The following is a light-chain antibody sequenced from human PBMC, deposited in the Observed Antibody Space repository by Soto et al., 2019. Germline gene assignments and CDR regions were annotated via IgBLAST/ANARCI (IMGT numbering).Light chain of an antibody. CDR3: VLYMGSGSYVV. V-gene: IGLV8-61*01. Sequence: QTVVTQEPSFSVSPGGTVTLTCGLSSGSVSTSYYPSWYQQTPGQAPRTLIYSTNTRSSGVPDRFSGSILGNKAALTITGDQADDESDYYCVLYMGSGSYVVFCGGNKPTVL. CDR1: SGSVSTSYY. CDR2: STN. J-gene: IGLJ2*01.